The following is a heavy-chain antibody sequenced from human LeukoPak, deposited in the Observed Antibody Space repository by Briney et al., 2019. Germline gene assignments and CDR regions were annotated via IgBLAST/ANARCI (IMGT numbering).Heavy chain of an antibody. V-gene: IGHV4-59*01. Sequence: SETLSLTCTVSGGSISSYYWSWIRQPPGKGLEYIGYIYYSGSTNYNPSLKSRVTISVDTSKNQFSLKLSSVTAADTAVYYCARTEESGYSYGYFGYYYYMDVWGKGTTDTVSS. J-gene: IGHJ6*03. CDR2: IYYSGST. CDR1: GGSISSYY. D-gene: IGHD5-18*01. CDR3: ARTEESGYSYGYFGYYYYMDV.